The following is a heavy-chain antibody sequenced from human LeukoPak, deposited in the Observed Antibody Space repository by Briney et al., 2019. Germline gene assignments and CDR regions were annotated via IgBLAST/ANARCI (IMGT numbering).Heavy chain of an antibody. D-gene: IGHD4-17*01. V-gene: IGHV3-74*01. Sequence: PGGSLRLSCAASGFTFSNYWMHWVRQAPGKGLVWVSRINSDGSTTTYADSVKGRFTISRDNSKNTLYLQMNSLRAEDTAVYYCARGYGLAYYFDYWGQGTLVTVSS. CDR2: INSDGSTT. CDR3: ARGYGLAYYFDY. J-gene: IGHJ4*02. CDR1: GFTFSNYW.